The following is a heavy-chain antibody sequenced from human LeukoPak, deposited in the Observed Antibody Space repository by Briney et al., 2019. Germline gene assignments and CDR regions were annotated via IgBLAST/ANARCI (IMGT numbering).Heavy chain of an antibody. D-gene: IGHD6-19*01. CDR3: ARDPGYSSGWYSNWFDP. CDR2: ISAYNGNT. V-gene: IGHV1-18*01. J-gene: IGHJ5*02. Sequence: ASVKVSCKASGYTFTSYGISWVRQAPRQGLEWMGWISAYNGNTNYAQKLQGRVTMTTDTSTSTAYMELRSLRSDDTAVYYCARDPGYSSGWYSNWFDPWGQGTLVTVSS. CDR1: GYTFTSYG.